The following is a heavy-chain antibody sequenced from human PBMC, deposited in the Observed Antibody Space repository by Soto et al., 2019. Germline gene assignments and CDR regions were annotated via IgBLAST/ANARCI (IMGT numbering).Heavy chain of an antibody. Sequence: LSLTCSVSGGSLSKYYWSWIRQPAGKGLEWIGRISTSGHVVSKVSLRSRLTMSVDMSNNHFSLKLTSVTAADTAVYYCARDNNDFWSLYPLAFDYWGQGALVTVSS. CDR2: ISTSGHV. CDR3: ARDNNDFWSLYPLAFDY. D-gene: IGHD3-3*01. V-gene: IGHV4-4*07. J-gene: IGHJ4*02. CDR1: GGSLSKYY.